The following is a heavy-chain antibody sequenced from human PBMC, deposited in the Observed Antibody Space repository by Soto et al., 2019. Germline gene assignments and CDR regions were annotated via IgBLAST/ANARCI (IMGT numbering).Heavy chain of an antibody. CDR2: INPNSGGT. J-gene: IGHJ4*02. D-gene: IGHD6-19*01. CDR1: GYTFSDHY. V-gene: IGHV1-2*02. CDR3: VRGGPVAGPTSSEAYHPFDF. Sequence: QVQLVQSGAEVKKPGASVEVSCKTSGYTFSDHYTHWVRQAPGQGLEWMGWINPNSGGTGYAEKFQGRATMTRDTSSSTAYMELNRLNSDDTAVYYCVRGGPVAGPTSSEAYHPFDFWGQGTLVTVSS.